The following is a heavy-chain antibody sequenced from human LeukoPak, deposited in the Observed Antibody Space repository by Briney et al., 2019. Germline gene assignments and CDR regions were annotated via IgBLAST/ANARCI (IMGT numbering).Heavy chain of an antibody. CDR2: VYYSGST. CDR3: ARDDVATRDRPRIHFYFGMDV. D-gene: IGHD5-12*01. J-gene: IGHJ6*02. Sequence: SEALSLTCTVSGGSISSYYWSWIRQPPGKGLEWIGYVYYSGSTNYNPSLKSRVTISVDTSKNQFSLKLYSVTAADTAVYYCARDDVATRDRPRIHFYFGMDVWGQGTTVTVSS. V-gene: IGHV4-59*01. CDR1: GGSISSYY.